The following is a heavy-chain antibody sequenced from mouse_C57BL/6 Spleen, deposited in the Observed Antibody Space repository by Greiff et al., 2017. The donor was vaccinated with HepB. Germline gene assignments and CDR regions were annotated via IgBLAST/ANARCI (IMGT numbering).Heavy chain of an antibody. V-gene: IGHV1-64*01. Sequence: QVQLQQPGAELVKPGASVKLSCKASGYTFTSYWMHWVKQRPGQGLAWIGMIHPNSGSTNYNEKLKSKATLTVDKSSSTAYMQLSSLTSEDSAVYYCARRVGDPSGFDYWGQGTTLTVSS. J-gene: IGHJ2*01. CDR1: GYTFTSYW. CDR2: IHPNSGST. D-gene: IGHD1-1*02. CDR3: ARRVGDPSGFDY.